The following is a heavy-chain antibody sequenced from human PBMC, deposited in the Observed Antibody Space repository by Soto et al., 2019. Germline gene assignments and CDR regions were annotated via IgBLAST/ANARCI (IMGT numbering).Heavy chain of an antibody. CDR3: ARDGRDIVVVPTAIYNWFDP. J-gene: IGHJ5*02. Sequence: ASVKVSCKASGYTFTSYGISWVRQAPGQGLEWMGWTSAYNGNTDYAQKLQGRVTMTTDTSTSTAYMELRSLRSDDTAMYYCARDGRDIVVVPTAIYNWFDPWGQGTLVTVSS. D-gene: IGHD2-2*01. V-gene: IGHV1-18*01. CDR1: GYTFTSYG. CDR2: TSAYNGNT.